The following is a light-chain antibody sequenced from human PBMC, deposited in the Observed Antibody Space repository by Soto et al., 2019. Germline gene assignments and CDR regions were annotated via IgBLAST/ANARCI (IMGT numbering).Light chain of an antibody. CDR3: QQYNNWPPEIT. CDR2: GAS. J-gene: IGKJ5*01. V-gene: IGKV3-15*01. CDR1: QSDSSN. Sequence: EIVMTQSPATLSVPPGERATLSCRASQSDSSNLAWYQQKPGQAPRLLIYGASTRATGIPARFSGSGSGTEFTLTISSLQSEDFAVYYCQQYNNWPPEITFGQGTRLEIK.